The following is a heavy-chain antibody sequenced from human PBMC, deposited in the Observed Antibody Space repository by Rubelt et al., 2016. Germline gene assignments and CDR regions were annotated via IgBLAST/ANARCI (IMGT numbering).Heavy chain of an antibody. D-gene: IGHD3-22*01. Sequence: QVQLQESGPGLVKPSQTLSLTCTVSGGSISSGGYYWSWIRQHPGKGLEWIGYIYYSGSTYYNPSLKSRVTISVDTSKNQFSLKLSSGTAADTAVYYCARADYYDSSGYHNWFDPWGQGTLVTVSS. J-gene: IGHJ5*02. V-gene: IGHV4-31*03. CDR2: IYYSGST. CDR1: GGSISSGGYY. CDR3: ARADYYDSSGYHNWFDP.